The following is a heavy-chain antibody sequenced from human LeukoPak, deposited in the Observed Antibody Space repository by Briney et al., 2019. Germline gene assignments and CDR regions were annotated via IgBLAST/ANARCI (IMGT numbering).Heavy chain of an antibody. J-gene: IGHJ4*02. CDR2: IYNSGNT. CDR3: ARSGTYSGSRYYFDY. CDR1: GGSIGSYH. Sequence: PSETLSLTCTVSGGSIGSYHWSWIRQPPGKGLEWIGYIYNSGNTNYNPSLMSRVTISIDTSKNQFSLRLSSVTAADTAVYYCARSGTYSGSRYYFDYWGQGTLVTVSS. D-gene: IGHD1-26*01. V-gene: IGHV4-59*08.